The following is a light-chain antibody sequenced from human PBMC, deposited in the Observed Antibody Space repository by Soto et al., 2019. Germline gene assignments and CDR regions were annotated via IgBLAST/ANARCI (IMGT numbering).Light chain of an antibody. CDR3: QQYGSSPWT. J-gene: IGKJ1*01. Sequence: EIVLRQSPGTLSLSPVERSTLSCIASQSVSSSYLAWYQQKPGQAPRLLIYGASSRATGIPDRFSGSGSGTDFTLTISRLEPEDFAVYYCQQYGSSPWTFGQGTKVDIK. CDR2: GAS. CDR1: QSVSSSY. V-gene: IGKV3-20*01.